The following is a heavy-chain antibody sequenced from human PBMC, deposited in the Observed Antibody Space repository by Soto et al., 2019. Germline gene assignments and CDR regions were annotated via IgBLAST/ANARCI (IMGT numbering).Heavy chain of an antibody. CDR3: AIRGGYFDWLFAY. CDR1: GFTFSSYA. V-gene: IGHV3-23*01. Sequence: EVQLLESGGGLVQPGGSLRLSCAASGFTFSSYAMSWVRQAPGKGLEWVSAISGSGGSTYYADSVKGRFTISRDNSKNTLYLQMNSLRAEDTAVYYCAIRGGYFDWLFAYWGQGTLVTVSS. CDR2: ISGSGGST. J-gene: IGHJ4*02. D-gene: IGHD3-9*01.